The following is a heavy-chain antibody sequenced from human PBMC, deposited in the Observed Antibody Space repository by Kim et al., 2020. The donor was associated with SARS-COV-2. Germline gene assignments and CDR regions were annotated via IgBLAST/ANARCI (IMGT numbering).Heavy chain of an antibody. CDR3: ARDGGARAPWTYSSGWSNFNNGMDV. Sequence: GGSLRLSCAASGFTFSSYSMNWVRQAPGKGLEWVSSISSSSSYIYYADSVKGRFTISRDNAKNSLYLQMNSLRAEDTAVYYCARDGGARAPWTYSSGWSNFNNGMDVWGQGTTVTVSS. V-gene: IGHV3-21*01. D-gene: IGHD6-19*01. CDR1: GFTFSSYS. J-gene: IGHJ6*02. CDR2: ISSSSSYI.